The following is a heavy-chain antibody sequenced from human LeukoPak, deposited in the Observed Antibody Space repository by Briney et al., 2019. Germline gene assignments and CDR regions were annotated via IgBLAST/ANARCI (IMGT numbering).Heavy chain of an antibody. D-gene: IGHD2-2*01. CDR1: GFTFSSYG. Sequence: GGSLRLSRAASGFTFSSYGMHWVRQAPGKGLEWVAVISYDGSNKYYADSVKGRFTISRDNSMNTLYLQMNSLRVDDTAVYYCAREQVVVGRGYYGMDVWGQGTTVTVSS. V-gene: IGHV3-30*03. J-gene: IGHJ6*02. CDR2: ISYDGSNK. CDR3: AREQVVVGRGYYGMDV.